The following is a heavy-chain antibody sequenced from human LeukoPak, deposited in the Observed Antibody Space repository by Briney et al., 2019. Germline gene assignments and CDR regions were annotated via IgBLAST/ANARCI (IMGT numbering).Heavy chain of an antibody. CDR2: INTNTGNP. J-gene: IGHJ4*02. CDR1: GYTFTSYA. V-gene: IGHV7-4-1*02. Sequence: ASVKVSCKASGYTFTSYAMNWVRQAPGQGLEWMGWINTNTGNPTYAQGFTGRFVFSLDTSVSTAYLQISSLKAEDTAVYYCARGYRYASTSEAYYFDYWGQGTLVTVSS. CDR3: ARGYRYASTSEAYYFDY. D-gene: IGHD5-18*01.